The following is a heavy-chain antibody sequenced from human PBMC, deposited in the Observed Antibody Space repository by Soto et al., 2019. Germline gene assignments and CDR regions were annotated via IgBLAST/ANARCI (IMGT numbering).Heavy chain of an antibody. D-gene: IGHD3-3*01. Sequence: SVKLSCAACGYRFTSYGISWVRQAPGQGLEWMGWISAYNGNTNYAQKLQGRVTMTTDTSTSTAYMELRSLRSDDTAVYYCARSPLITIFGVVIIGAFDIWGQGTMVTVSS. J-gene: IGHJ3*02. CDR1: GYRFTSYG. CDR2: ISAYNGNT. CDR3: ARSPLITIFGVVIIGAFDI. V-gene: IGHV1-18*01.